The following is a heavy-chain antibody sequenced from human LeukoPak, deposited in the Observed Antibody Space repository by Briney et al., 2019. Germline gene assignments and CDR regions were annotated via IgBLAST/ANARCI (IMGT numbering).Heavy chain of an antibody. CDR2: ISSSGTYI. V-gene: IGHV3-21*01. D-gene: IGHD3-16*01. J-gene: IGHJ4*02. CDR1: GFTFSSYN. Sequence: GGSLRLSCAASGFTFSSYNMNWVRQAPGKGLEWVSSISSSGTYIYYADSVKGRFTVSRDNAQNSLYLQMNSLRAEDTAVYFCARATFGGITYDYWGQGILVTVSS. CDR3: ARATFGGITYDY.